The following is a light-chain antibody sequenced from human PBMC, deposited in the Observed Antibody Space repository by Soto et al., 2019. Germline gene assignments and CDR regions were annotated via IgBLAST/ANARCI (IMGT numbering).Light chain of an antibody. CDR2: GAS. CDR3: HQYNNWPPMYT. Sequence: EIGMTQSPATLSVSPGERAILSCRARQSVSSNLAWYQQKPGQAPRLHIYGASTRATGIPARFSGSGSGTEFTLTISSLQSEDVAGYYCHQYNNWPPMYTFGQGTKLEIK. V-gene: IGKV3-15*01. J-gene: IGKJ2*01. CDR1: QSVSSN.